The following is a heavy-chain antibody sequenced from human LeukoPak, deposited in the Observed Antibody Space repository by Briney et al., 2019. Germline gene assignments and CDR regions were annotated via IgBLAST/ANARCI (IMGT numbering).Heavy chain of an antibody. CDR3: ARDRFVAARQRGNWFDP. D-gene: IGHD6-6*01. CDR1: GYTFTSYD. CDR2: MNPNSGNT. J-gene: IGHJ5*02. Sequence: ASVKVSCKASGYTFTSYDINWVRQATGQGLEWMGWMNPNSGNTGYAQKFQGRVTMTRNTSISTAYMELRSLRSDDTAVYYCARDRFVAARQRGNWFDPWGQGTLVTVSS. V-gene: IGHV1-8*01.